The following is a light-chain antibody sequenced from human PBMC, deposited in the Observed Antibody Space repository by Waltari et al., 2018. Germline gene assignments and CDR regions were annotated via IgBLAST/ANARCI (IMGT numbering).Light chain of an antibody. V-gene: IGKV4-1*01. CDR1: QSVLSSYNNYNY. CDR2: WVS. J-gene: IGKJ2*01. Sequence: DIVMTQSPDSVALSLGERATINCKSSQSVLSSYNNYNYLDWYQQKPGQPPKVLIYWVSTRETGVPDRFHGSGSGTDFTRTISSLQPEDVAVYYCHQYYSYPYTFGQGTKLEIK. CDR3: HQYYSYPYT.